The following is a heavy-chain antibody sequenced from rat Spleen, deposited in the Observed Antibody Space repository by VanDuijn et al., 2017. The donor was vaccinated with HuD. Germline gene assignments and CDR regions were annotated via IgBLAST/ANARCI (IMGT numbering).Heavy chain of an antibody. CDR3: ARLGENFDY. Sequence: EVQLVESGGGLVQPGRSLKLSCAASGFTFSDYTMAWVRQAPKKGLEWVAALIYDGTNTYYRDSVKGRFTISRDNAKSTLYLEMNSLRSEDTATYCCARLGENFDYWGQGVMVTVSS. CDR2: LIYDGTNT. D-gene: IGHD4-2*01. J-gene: IGHJ2*01. CDR1: GFTFSDYT. V-gene: IGHV5-7*01.